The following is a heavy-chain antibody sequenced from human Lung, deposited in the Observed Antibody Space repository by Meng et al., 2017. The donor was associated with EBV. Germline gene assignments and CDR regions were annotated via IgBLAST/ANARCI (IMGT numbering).Heavy chain of an antibody. D-gene: IGHD6-19*01. V-gene: IGHV4-34*01. CDR1: GVSFSGYY. Sequence: VQLQQRGARLLEPSETLSLTCAVYGVSFSGYYGSWVRQPPGKGMEWIGEINHSGSTNYNPSLKSRVTISVDTSKNQFSLKLSSVTAADTAVYYCARSYSSGWYTLFDYWGQGTLVTVSS. J-gene: IGHJ4*02. CDR2: INHSGST. CDR3: ARSYSSGWYTLFDY.